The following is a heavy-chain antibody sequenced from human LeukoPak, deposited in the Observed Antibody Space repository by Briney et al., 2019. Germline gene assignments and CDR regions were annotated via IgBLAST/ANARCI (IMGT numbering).Heavy chain of an antibody. CDR3: AREHGRGYSYGF. V-gene: IGHV4-34*01. CDR2: INHSGST. J-gene: IGHJ4*02. CDR1: GGSFSGYY. D-gene: IGHD5-18*01. Sequence: SETLSLTCAVYGGSFSGYYWSWIRQPPGKGLEWIGEINHSGSTNYNPSLKSRVTISVDTSKNQFSLKLSSVTAADTAVYYCAREHGRGYSYGFWGQGTLVTVSS.